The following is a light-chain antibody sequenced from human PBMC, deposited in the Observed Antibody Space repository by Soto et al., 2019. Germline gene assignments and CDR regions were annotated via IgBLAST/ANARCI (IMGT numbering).Light chain of an antibody. CDR2: GAS. Sequence: IQLTQSPSSLSASLRDRVTITCRASQGIGTYLAWYQQKPGKAPQLLIYGASTLQTGVPSRFRGGGSGTDFTLTIIGLQPEDVATYYCHQVHTYPLTFGGGTRVEIK. CDR3: HQVHTYPLT. V-gene: IGKV1-9*01. CDR1: QGIGTY. J-gene: IGKJ4*01.